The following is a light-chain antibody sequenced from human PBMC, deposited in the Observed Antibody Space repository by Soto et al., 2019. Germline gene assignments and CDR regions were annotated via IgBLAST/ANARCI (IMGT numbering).Light chain of an antibody. CDR3: CSYAGSFTYV. Sequence: QSVLTQPRSVSGSPGQSVTISCTGTSSDVGYYNYVSWYQQHPGKAPKVMIYDVSKRPSGVPDRFSGSKSGNTASLTISGLQAEDEADYYCCSYAGSFTYVFGTGTKLTVL. CDR1: SSDVGYYNY. CDR2: DVS. V-gene: IGLV2-11*01. J-gene: IGLJ1*01.